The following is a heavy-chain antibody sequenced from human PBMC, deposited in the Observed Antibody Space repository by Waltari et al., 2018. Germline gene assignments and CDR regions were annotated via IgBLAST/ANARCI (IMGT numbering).Heavy chain of an antibody. Sequence: EVQLVESGGGLVQPGGSLKISCAASGFTFSYSTISWVRQASGKGLEWVGRIRSKANSYATAYAASVKGRFTISRDDSKNTAYLQMNSLKTEDTAVYYCTSTPLAGYWGQGSLVTVSS. V-gene: IGHV3-73*01. D-gene: IGHD3-16*01. CDR2: IRSKANSYAT. CDR1: GFTFSYST. J-gene: IGHJ4*02. CDR3: TSTPLAGY.